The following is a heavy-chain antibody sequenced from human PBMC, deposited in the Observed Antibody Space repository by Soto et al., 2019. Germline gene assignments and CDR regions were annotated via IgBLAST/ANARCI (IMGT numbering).Heavy chain of an antibody. J-gene: IGHJ6*02. V-gene: IGHV3-7*01. CDR2: IKQDGREK. CDR3: ARIASAGRGWDA. Sequence: EVQLVESGGGLVQPGGSLRLSCAASGFTFSSYWMSWVRQAPVKGLGWVGNIKQDGREKNYVDFVKGRFTISRDNAKNSLYLQMISLGAEDRAVYYCARIASAGRGWDAWGRGATVVVSS. CDR1: GFTFSSYW. D-gene: IGHD6-13*01.